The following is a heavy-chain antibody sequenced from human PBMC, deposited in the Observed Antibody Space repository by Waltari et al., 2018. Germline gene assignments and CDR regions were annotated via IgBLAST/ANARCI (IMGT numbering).Heavy chain of an antibody. J-gene: IGHJ5*02. Sequence: EVQLLESGGGLVQPGGSLRLSCAASGFTFAAYARSWVRRPPGKGLEWVSVIYSGGSTYYADSVKGRFTISRDNSKNTLYLQMNSLRAEDTTVYYCNHPDYGGNSDNWFDPWGQGTLVTVSS. CDR1: GFTFAAYA. CDR2: IYSGGST. CDR3: NHPDYGGNSDNWFDP. D-gene: IGHD4-17*01. V-gene: IGHV3-23*03.